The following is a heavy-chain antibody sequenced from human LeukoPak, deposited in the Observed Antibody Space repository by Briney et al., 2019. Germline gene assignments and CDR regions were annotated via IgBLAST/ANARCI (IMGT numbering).Heavy chain of an antibody. J-gene: IGHJ6*03. Sequence: PSETLSLTCAVYGGSFSGDYWSWSRQRPGQGLEWIGEINHSGSGNYNPCLNSRVTISVDTSKTQFSPKLSFVTAADTAVYYCATDKRNPHYYYCYMDVWGKGTTVTVSS. D-gene: IGHD2/OR15-2a*01. CDR3: ATDKRNPHYYYCYMDV. V-gene: IGHV4-34*01. CDR2: INHSGSG. CDR1: GGSFSGDY.